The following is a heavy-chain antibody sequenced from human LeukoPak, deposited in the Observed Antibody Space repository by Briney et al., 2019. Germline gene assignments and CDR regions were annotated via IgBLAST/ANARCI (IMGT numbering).Heavy chain of an antibody. V-gene: IGHV4-31*03. J-gene: IGHJ4*02. CDR2: IYYSGST. Sequence: SETLSLTCTVSGGSISSGGYYWSWIRQHPGKGLGWIGYIYYSGSTYYNPSLKSRVTISVDTSKNQFSLKLSSVTAADTAVYYCARATYYYDSSGTERLYYFDYWGQGTLVTVSS. D-gene: IGHD3-22*01. CDR1: GGSISSGGYY. CDR3: ARATYYYDSSGTERLYYFDY.